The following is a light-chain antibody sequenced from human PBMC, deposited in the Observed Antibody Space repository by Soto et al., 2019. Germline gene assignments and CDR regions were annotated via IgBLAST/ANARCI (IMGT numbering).Light chain of an antibody. Sequence: QSALTQPASVSGSPGQSITISCTGTSSDVGGYNYVSWYQQHPGKAPKFMIYDVSNRPSGVSNRISGSKSGNTASLTTSGLQAEDEADYYCCSYTTSNTRQIVFGTGTKVTVL. CDR2: DVS. CDR3: CSYTTSNTRQIV. J-gene: IGLJ1*01. CDR1: SSDVGGYNY. V-gene: IGLV2-14*03.